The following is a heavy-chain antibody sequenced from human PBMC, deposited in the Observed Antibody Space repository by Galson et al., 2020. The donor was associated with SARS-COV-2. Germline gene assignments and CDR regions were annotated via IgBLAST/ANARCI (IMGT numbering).Heavy chain of an antibody. J-gene: IGHJ6*03. Sequence: GSLRLSCAASGFTFSSYGMHWVRQAPGKGLEWVAFIRYDGSNKYYADSVKGRFTISRDNSKNTLYLQMNSLRAEDTAVYYCAKVGDTAMVTWGYYYYMDVWGKGTTVTVSS. V-gene: IGHV3-30*02. CDR2: IRYDGSNK. D-gene: IGHD5-18*01. CDR3: AKVGDTAMVTWGYYYYMDV. CDR1: GFTFSSYG.